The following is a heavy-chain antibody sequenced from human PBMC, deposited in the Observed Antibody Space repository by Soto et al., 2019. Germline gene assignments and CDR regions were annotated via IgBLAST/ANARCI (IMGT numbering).Heavy chain of an antibody. CDR3: ALIGGGTEQWLGEENDY. D-gene: IGHD6-19*01. CDR1: GGSFSGYY. CDR2: INHSGST. Sequence: SETLSLTCAVYGGSFSGYYWSWIRQPPGKGLEWIGEINHSGSTNYNPSLKSRVTISVDTSKNQFSLKLSSVTAADTAVYYCALIGGGTEQWLGEENDYWGQGTLVTVSS. J-gene: IGHJ4*02. V-gene: IGHV4-34*01.